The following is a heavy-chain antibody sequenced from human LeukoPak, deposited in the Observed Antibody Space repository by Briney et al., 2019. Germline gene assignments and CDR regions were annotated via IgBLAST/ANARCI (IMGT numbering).Heavy chain of an antibody. J-gene: IGHJ5*02. CDR2: IKQDCSER. Sequence: GGSLRLSCAASGFTFSSYWMSWVRQAPGKGLEWVANIKQDCSERYYVDSVKGRFTISRDNAKNSLYLQMNSLRADDTAVYYSTRVWGGEASTGGAWFEPWGQGTLVTVSS. D-gene: IGHD3-16*01. CDR1: GFTFSSYW. CDR3: TRVWGGEASTGGAWFEP. V-gene: IGHV3-7*01.